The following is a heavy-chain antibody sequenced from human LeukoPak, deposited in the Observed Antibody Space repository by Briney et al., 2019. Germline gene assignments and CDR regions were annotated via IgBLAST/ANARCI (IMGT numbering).Heavy chain of an antibody. V-gene: IGHV1-69*05. J-gene: IGHJ6*03. D-gene: IGHD5-18*01. Sequence: ASVKVSCKASGGTFSSYAISWVRQAPGQGLEWMGGIIPIFGTANYAQKFQGRVTITTDESTSTAYMELSSLRSEDTAVYYCARRVSSTAVRPNIYQYMDVWGKGTTVTVSS. CDR1: GGTFSSYA. CDR3: ARRVSSTAVRPNIYQYMDV. CDR2: IIPIFGTA.